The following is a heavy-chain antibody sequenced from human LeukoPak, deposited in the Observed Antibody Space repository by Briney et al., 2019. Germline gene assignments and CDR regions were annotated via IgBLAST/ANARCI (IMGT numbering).Heavy chain of an antibody. J-gene: IGHJ4*02. V-gene: IGHV4-59*01. CDR2: IYYSGST. D-gene: IGHD3-10*01. Sequence: PSETLSLTCTVSGGSISSYYWSWIRQPPGKGLEWIGYIYYSGSTNYNPSLKSRVTISVDTSKNQFSLKLSSVTAADTAVYYCARDSEDGSGSYDDYWGQGTLVTVSS. CDR3: ARDSEDGSGSYDDY. CDR1: GGSISSYY.